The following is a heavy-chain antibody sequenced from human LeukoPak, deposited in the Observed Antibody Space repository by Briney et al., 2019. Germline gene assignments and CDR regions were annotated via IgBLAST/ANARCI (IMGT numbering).Heavy chain of an antibody. D-gene: IGHD3-16*01. Sequence: PSETLSLTCTVSGGSISSSSYYWGWIRQPPGKGLEWIGSIYYSGSTYYNPSLKSRVTISVDTSKNQFSLKLSPVTAADTAVYYCARHYTLNWFDPWGQGTLVTVSS. V-gene: IGHV4-39*01. CDR1: GGSISSSSYY. CDR3: ARHYTLNWFDP. J-gene: IGHJ5*02. CDR2: IYYSGST.